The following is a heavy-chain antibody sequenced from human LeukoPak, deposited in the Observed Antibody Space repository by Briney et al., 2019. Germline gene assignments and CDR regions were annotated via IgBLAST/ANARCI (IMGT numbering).Heavy chain of an antibody. J-gene: IGHJ5*02. CDR3: ARERLYGVYNWFDP. V-gene: IGHV1-2*02. CDR2: INPNSGGT. CDR1: GYTFTGYY. D-gene: IGHD4-17*01. Sequence: ASVKVSCKASGYTFTGYYMHWVRQAPGQGLEWMGWINPNSGGTNYAQKFQGRVTMTRDTSISTAYMELSRLRSDDTAVYYCARERLYGVYNWFDPWGQGTLVTVSS.